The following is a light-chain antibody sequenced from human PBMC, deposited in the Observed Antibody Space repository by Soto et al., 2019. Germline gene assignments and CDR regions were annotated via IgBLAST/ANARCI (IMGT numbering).Light chain of an antibody. CDR1: QSVSSN. J-gene: IGKJ4*01. V-gene: IGKV3-11*01. CDR2: DAS. Sequence: IVMTQSPATLSVSPGERATLTCRAGQSVSSNLAWYQQKPGQAPRLLIYDASNRATGIPARFSGSGSGTDFTLTISSLEPEDFAVYYCQQRSNWPPLTFGGGTKVDI. CDR3: QQRSNWPPLT.